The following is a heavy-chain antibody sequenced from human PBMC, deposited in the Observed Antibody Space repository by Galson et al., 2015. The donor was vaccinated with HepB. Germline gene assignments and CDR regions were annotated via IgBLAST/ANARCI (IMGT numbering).Heavy chain of an antibody. CDR3: ARHRWIQLWSAMGY. Sequence: SVKVSCKASGYTFTSYGISWVRQAPGQGLEWMGWISAYNGNTNYAQKLQGRVTMTTDTSTSTAYMELRSLRSDDTAVYYCARHRWIQLWSAMGYWGQGTLVTVSS. CDR1: GYTFTSYG. J-gene: IGHJ4*02. D-gene: IGHD5-18*01. CDR2: ISAYNGNT. V-gene: IGHV1-18*04.